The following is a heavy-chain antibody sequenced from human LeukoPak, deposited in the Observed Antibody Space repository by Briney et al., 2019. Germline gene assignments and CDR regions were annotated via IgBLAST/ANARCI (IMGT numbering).Heavy chain of an antibody. CDR2: IYYSGST. CDR1: GGSISSSSYY. D-gene: IGHD4-17*01. CDR3: ARQGRTVTTDWFDP. Sequence: SETLSLTCTVSGGSISSSSYYWGWIRQPPGKGLEWIGSIYYSGSTYYNPSLKSRVTISVDTSKNQFSLKLSSVTAADTAVYYCARQGRTVTTDWFDPWGQGTLVTVSS. V-gene: IGHV4-39*01. J-gene: IGHJ5*02.